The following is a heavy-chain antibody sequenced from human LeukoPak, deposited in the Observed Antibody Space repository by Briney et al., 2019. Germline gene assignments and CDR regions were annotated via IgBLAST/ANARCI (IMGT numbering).Heavy chain of an antibody. J-gene: IGHJ4*02. V-gene: IGHV4-39*02. CDR3: ASSSCSSTSCYPTYYFDY. D-gene: IGHD2-2*01. CDR1: GGSISSRNYY. Sequence: PSETLSLTCTVSGGSISSRNYYWGWVRQSPGKGLEWIGSIYYSGNTYYNPSLRSRVTVSKDTSKNYFSLELSSVTAADTAVYYCASSSCSSTSCYPTYYFDYWGQGTLVTGSS. CDR2: IYYSGNT.